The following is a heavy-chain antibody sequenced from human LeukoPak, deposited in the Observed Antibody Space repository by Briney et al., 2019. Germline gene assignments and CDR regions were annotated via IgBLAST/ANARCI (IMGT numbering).Heavy chain of an antibody. CDR3: ARGIPIQLGSIPYGMDV. V-gene: IGHV4-34*01. J-gene: IGHJ6*02. Sequence: SETLSLTCAVYGGSFSGYYWSWIRQPPGKGLEWIGEINHSGSTNYNPSLKSRVTISVDTSKNQFSLKLSSVTAADTAVYYCARGIPIQLGSIPYGMDVWGQGTTVTVSS. CDR2: INHSGST. D-gene: IGHD5-18*01. CDR1: GGSFSGYY.